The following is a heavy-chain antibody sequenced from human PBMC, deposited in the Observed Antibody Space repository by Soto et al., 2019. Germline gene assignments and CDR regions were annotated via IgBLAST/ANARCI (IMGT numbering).Heavy chain of an antibody. V-gene: IGHV1-69*13. D-gene: IGHD3-22*01. CDR3: ASAPVSNYYDSCGYLNWFDP. CDR2: IIPIFGTA. CDR1: GVTFSSYA. J-gene: IGHJ5*02. Sequence: SVKVSCKVSGVTFSSYAISWVRQAPGQGLEWMGGIIPIFGTANYAQKFQGRVTITADESTSTAYMELSSLRSEDTAVYYCASAPVSNYYDSCGYLNWFDPWGQGTLVPVSP.